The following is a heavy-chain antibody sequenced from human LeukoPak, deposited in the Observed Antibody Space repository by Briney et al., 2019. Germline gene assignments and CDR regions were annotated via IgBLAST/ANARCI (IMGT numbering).Heavy chain of an antibody. CDR3: ARGRITMVRGVIIGPDY. J-gene: IGHJ4*02. Sequence: SETLSLTCTVSGGSISSGSYYWSWIRQPAGKGLEWIGRIYTSGSTNYNPSLKSRVTISVDTSKNQFSLKLSSVTAADTAVYYCARGRITMVRGVIIGPDYWGQGTLVTVSS. CDR2: IYTSGST. D-gene: IGHD3-10*01. CDR1: GGSISSGSYY. V-gene: IGHV4-61*02.